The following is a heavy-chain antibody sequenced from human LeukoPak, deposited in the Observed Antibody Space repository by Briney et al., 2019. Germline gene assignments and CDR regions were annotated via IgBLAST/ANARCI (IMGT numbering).Heavy chain of an antibody. Sequence: GGSLRLSCAASGFTFSTYAMSWVRQAPGQGLEWVSAISGTGSSTYYADSVKGRFTISRDNSKNTLYLQMNSLKVEDTAVYYCAKNRWAARIIIDAFDIWGQGTMVTVSS. J-gene: IGHJ3*02. CDR2: ISGTGSST. D-gene: IGHD6-6*01. CDR3: AKNRWAARIIIDAFDI. V-gene: IGHV3-23*01. CDR1: GFTFSTYA.